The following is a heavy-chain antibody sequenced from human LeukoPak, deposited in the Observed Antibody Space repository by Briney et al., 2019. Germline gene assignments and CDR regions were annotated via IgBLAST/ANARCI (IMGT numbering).Heavy chain of an antibody. CDR2: ISGSGGST. J-gene: IGHJ4*02. D-gene: IGHD1-26*01. Sequence: PGGSLRLSCAASGFTFSSYAMSWVRQAPGKGLEWVSAISGSGGSTYYADSVKGRFTISRDNAKNTLYLQMNSLRAEDTAVYYCAKDPYSGSYYGNYWGQGTLVTVSS. V-gene: IGHV3-23*01. CDR3: AKDPYSGSYYGNY. CDR1: GFTFSSYA.